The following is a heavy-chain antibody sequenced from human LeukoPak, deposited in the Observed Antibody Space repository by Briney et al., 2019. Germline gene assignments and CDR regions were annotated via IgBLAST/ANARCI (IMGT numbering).Heavy chain of an antibody. D-gene: IGHD1-26*01. CDR1: GFTFSSYW. J-gene: IGHJ4*02. CDR3: ARGSSAGASLRHDY. CDR2: IKQDGSEE. Sequence: GGCLRLSCAASGFTFSSYWMSWVRQAPGKGLEWVANIKQDGSEENFVDSVKGRFTISRDNAKKSLYLQMNSLRAEDTAVYYCARGSSAGASLRHDYWGQGTLVTVSS. V-gene: IGHV3-7*01.